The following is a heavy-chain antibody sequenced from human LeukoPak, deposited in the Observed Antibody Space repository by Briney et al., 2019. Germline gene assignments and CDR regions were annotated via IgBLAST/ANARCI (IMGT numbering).Heavy chain of an antibody. V-gene: IGHV1-18*01. J-gene: IGHJ4*02. CDR2: ISTYNGNT. Sequence: GASVKVSCTASGYTFTSSGISWVRQAPGQGLEWMGWISTYNGNTNYAQKLQGRVTMTTDTSTSIAYMELRSLRSDDTAVYYCARGGGSYAHALAFDYWGREPWSPSPQ. CDR1: GYTFTSSG. CDR3: ARGGGSYAHALAFDY. D-gene: IGHD1-26*01.